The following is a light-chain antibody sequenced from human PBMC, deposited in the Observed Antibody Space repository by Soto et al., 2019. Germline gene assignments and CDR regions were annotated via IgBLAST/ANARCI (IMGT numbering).Light chain of an antibody. Sequence: EIVLTQSPATLSLSPGERATLSCRASQSVSSYLAWYQQQPGQAPRLLIYDASNRATGIPARFSGSGSGTDFTLTISSLEPEDFAVYSCQQRSNWWTFGQGTKVEIK. V-gene: IGKV3-11*01. J-gene: IGKJ1*01. CDR1: QSVSSY. CDR3: QQRSNWWT. CDR2: DAS.